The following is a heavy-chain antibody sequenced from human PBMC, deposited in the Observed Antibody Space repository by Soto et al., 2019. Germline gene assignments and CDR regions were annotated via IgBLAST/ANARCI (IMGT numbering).Heavy chain of an antibody. CDR3: ASSYGSGYRAFDY. D-gene: IGHD3-10*01. V-gene: IGHV1-69*04. CDR1: GDTFSFYS. J-gene: IGHJ4*02. CDR2: VNPILSMS. Sequence: QVQLVQSGAEVKRPGSSVKVSCKASGDTFSFYSINWVRQATGLGLEWMGRVNPILSMSNYAQRFQGRVTMTADKSTSTAYMELCGLRSEDTAMYYCASSYGSGYRAFDYWGQGALVTVSS.